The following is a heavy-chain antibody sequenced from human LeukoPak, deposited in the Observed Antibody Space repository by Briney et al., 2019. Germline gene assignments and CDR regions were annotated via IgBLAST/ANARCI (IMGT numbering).Heavy chain of an antibody. Sequence: KSSETLCLTCTVSGSSISSYYWGWIRQPAGKGLEWIGRIYTSGSTNHNPSLKSRVTMSIDTSKNQFPPKLTSVTAADTAVYYCARGPSSHYSDYFYFYYWGQGTLVTVSS. CDR3: ARGPSSHYSDYFYFYY. J-gene: IGHJ4*02. V-gene: IGHV4-4*07. CDR2: IYTSGST. CDR1: GSSISSYY. D-gene: IGHD4-11*01.